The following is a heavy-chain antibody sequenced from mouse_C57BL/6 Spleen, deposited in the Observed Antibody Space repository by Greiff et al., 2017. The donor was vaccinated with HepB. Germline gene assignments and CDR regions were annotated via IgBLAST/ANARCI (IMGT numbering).Heavy chain of an antibody. CDR2: INPNNGGT. CDR3: ARGIYEGYLDWYFDV. D-gene: IGHD2-3*01. CDR1: GYTFTDYN. J-gene: IGHJ1*03. V-gene: IGHV1-22*01. Sequence: VQLKQSGPELVKPGASVKMSCKASGYTFTDYNMHWVKQSHGKSLEWIGYINPNNGGTSYNQKFKGKATLTVNKSSSTAYMELRSLTSEDSAVYYCARGIYEGYLDWYFDVWGTGTTVTVSS.